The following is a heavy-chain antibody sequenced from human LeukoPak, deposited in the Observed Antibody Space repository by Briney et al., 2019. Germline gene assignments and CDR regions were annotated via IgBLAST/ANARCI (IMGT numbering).Heavy chain of an antibody. V-gene: IGHV1-69*04. Sequence: ASVKVSCKASGGTFSSYAISWVRQAPGQGLEWMGRIIPILGIANYAQKFQGRVTITADKSTSTAYMELSSLRSEDTAVYYCARDGGIEYSSKEGAFDIWGQGTMVTVSS. D-gene: IGHD6-6*01. CDR3: ARDGGIEYSSKEGAFDI. CDR2: IIPILGIA. J-gene: IGHJ3*02. CDR1: GGTFSSYA.